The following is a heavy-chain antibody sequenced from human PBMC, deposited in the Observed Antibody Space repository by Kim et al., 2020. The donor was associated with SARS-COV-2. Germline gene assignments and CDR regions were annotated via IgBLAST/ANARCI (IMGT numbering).Heavy chain of an antibody. CDR3: ARSGRVDILTGYDY. V-gene: IGHV4-39*01. CDR1: GGSISSSSYY. J-gene: IGHJ4*02. D-gene: IGHD3-9*01. CDR2: IYYSGST. Sequence: SETLSLTCTVSGGSISSSSYYWGWIRQPPGKGLEWIGSIYYSGSTYYNPSLKSRVTISVDTSKNQFSLKLSSVTAADTAVYYCARSGRVDILTGYDYWGQGTLVTVSS.